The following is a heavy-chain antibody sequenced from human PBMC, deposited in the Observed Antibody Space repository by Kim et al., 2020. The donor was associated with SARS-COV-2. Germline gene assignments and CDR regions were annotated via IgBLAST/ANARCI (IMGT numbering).Heavy chain of an antibody. J-gene: IGHJ5*02. V-gene: IGHV7-4-1*02. D-gene: IGHD3-10*01. Sequence: ASVKVSCKASGYTFTNYAMNWVRQAPGQGLEWMGWINTNTGNPTYVQGFTGRFVFSLDTSLSTTYLQINSLKAEDTAVYYCARSEGSGRSFRFAPWRQGT. CDR1: GYTFTNYA. CDR2: INTNTGNP. CDR3: ARSEGSGRSFRFAP.